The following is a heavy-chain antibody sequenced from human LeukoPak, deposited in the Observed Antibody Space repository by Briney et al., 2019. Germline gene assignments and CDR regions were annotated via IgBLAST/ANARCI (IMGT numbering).Heavy chain of an antibody. CDR2: IFPGDSDI. J-gene: IGHJ4*02. D-gene: IGHD6-19*01. CDR1: GYSFTSYW. V-gene: IGHV5-51*01. Sequence: RESLKISCKGSGYSFTSYWIGWVRQMPGKGLEWMGIIFPGDSDIRYSPSFQGQVTISADKSINTAYLQWSSLKASDTAMYYCARPYSSGWYFFDYWGQGTLVTVSS. CDR3: ARPYSSGWYFFDY.